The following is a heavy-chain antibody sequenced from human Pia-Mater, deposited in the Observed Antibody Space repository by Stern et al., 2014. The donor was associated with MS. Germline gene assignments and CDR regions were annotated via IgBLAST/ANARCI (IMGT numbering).Heavy chain of an antibody. CDR1: GYTFPNYA. CDR2: INTDTGNP. CDR3: ARYINGVLVDP. J-gene: IGHJ5*02. V-gene: IGHV7-4-1*02. D-gene: IGHD2-8*01. Sequence: QVQLVESGSELKKPGASVKVSCKASGYTFPNYAINWVRQAPGQGLEWMGWINTDTGNPTYAQDFTGRFVFSLDTSVSTAYLQISSLKSEDTAVYYCARYINGVLVDPWGQGTLVTVSS.